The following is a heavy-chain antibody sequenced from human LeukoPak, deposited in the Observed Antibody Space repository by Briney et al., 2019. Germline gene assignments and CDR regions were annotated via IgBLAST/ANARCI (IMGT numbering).Heavy chain of an antibody. D-gene: IGHD5-18*01. CDR1: GFTFSSYS. CDR2: IGGTHSNI. V-gene: IGHV3-48*02. Sequence: GGSLRLSCAASGFTFSSYSMNWVRQAPGKGLEWVSYIGGTHSNIYYADSVKGRFTISRDDAKNSLYLQMNSLRDEDTAVYYCARDVDTAMVLMKYFDYWGQGTLVTVSS. CDR3: ARDVDTAMVLMKYFDY. J-gene: IGHJ4*02.